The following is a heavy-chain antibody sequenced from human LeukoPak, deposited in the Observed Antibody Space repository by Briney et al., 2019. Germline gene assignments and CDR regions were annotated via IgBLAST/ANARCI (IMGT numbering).Heavy chain of an antibody. CDR2: IKQDGSEK. V-gene: IGHV3-7*01. Sequence: PGGSLRLSCAASGFTFSSYWMSWVRQAPGKGLEWVANIKQDGSEKYYVDSVKGRFTISRDNAKNSLYLQMNSLRAEDTAVYYCARGGNWNHPRDFDYWGQGTLVTVSS. CDR3: ARGGNWNHPRDFDY. CDR1: GFTFSSYW. J-gene: IGHJ4*02. D-gene: IGHD1-14*01.